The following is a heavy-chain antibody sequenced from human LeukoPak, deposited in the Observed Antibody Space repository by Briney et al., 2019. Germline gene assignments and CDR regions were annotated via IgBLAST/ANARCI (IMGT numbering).Heavy chain of an antibody. CDR1: GFTFSSYS. CDR2: ISSSSSTI. Sequence: GGSLRLSCAASGFTFSSYSMNWVRQAPGEGLEWVSYISSSSSTIYYADSVKGRFTISRDNSKNTLYLQMNSLRAEDTAVYYCAKDKGFLEWLMEYYFDYWGQGTLVTVSS. CDR3: AKDKGFLEWLMEYYFDY. J-gene: IGHJ4*02. D-gene: IGHD3-3*01. V-gene: IGHV3-48*01.